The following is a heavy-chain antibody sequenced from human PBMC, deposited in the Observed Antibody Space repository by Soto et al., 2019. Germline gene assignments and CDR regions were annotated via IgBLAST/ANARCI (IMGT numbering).Heavy chain of an antibody. V-gene: IGHV4-34*01. J-gene: IGHJ4*02. D-gene: IGHD6-19*01. CDR2: ISHSGTT. Sequence: PSKTLSLTCAVYGGSLNDYYWTWIRQPPGEGLEWIGEISHSGTTNYNPSLKSRVTMSVDTSKNQFSLRLTSVTAADTAVYYCARGQWLDNYWGQGTLVTVSS. CDR3: ARGQWLDNY. CDR1: GGSLNDYY.